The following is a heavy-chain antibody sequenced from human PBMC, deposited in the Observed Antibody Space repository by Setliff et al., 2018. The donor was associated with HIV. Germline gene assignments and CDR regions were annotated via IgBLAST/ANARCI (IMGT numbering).Heavy chain of an antibody. CDR3: AKGAGFYGDYTFDH. V-gene: IGHV4-59*11. CDR1: GPSINIHY. D-gene: IGHD4-17*01. Sequence: SETLSLTCTVSGPSINIHYWSWIRQSPGKGFEWIGYIYSTGSTNYNPSLQSRVSISMDASKNKFSLKVTSVTSADTAVYYCAKGAGFYGDYTFDHWGQGRQVTVSS. CDR2: IYSTGST. J-gene: IGHJ4*02.